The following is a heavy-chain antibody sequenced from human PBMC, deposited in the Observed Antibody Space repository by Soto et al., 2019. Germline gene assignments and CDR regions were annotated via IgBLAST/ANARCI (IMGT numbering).Heavy chain of an antibody. D-gene: IGHD2-15*01. CDR2: IYYSGST. CDR1: GGSISSGGYY. J-gene: IGHJ6*02. CDR3: ARALTDCSGGSCYNPYYYGMDV. Sequence: SETLSLTCTVSGGSISSGGYYWSWIRQHPGKGLEWVGYIYYSGSTYYNPSLKSRVTISVDTSKNQFSLKLSSVTAADTAVSYCARALTDCSGGSCYNPYYYGMDVWGQGTTVTVSS. V-gene: IGHV4-31*03.